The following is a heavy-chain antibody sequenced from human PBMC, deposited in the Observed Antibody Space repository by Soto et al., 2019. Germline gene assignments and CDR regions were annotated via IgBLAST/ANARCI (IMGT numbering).Heavy chain of an antibody. D-gene: IGHD1-1*01. J-gene: IGHJ4*02. V-gene: IGHV3-33*01. CDR2: IRYDGSNI. CDR3: ARDGVGGTAFWGYLGC. CDR1: GFTFSGYG. Sequence: QVQLVESGGGVVQPGRSLRLSCVASGFTFSGYGMHWVRQAPGKGLEWVAIIRYDGSNIYYADSVRGRFAISRDNSKNTLFLQMDSLGADDSAVDYCARDGVGGTAFWGYLGCWGQGALVTVSS.